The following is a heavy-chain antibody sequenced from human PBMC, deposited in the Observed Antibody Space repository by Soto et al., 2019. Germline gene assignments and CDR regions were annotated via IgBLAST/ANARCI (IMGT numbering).Heavy chain of an antibody. D-gene: IGHD2-2*02. CDR3: ARRDVVVPAAIPLGGIKDYGMDV. V-gene: IGHV5-51*01. Sequence: PGESLKISCKGSGYSFTSYWIGWVRQMPGKGLEWMGIIYPGDSDTRYSPSFQGQVTISADKSISTAYLQWSSLKASDTAMYYCARRDVVVPAAIPLGGIKDYGMDVWGQGTTVTVSS. J-gene: IGHJ6*02. CDR1: GYSFTSYW. CDR2: IYPGDSDT.